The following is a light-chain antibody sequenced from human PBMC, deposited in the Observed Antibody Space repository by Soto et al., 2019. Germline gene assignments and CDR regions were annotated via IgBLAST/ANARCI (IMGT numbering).Light chain of an antibody. CDR3: SSYTSSTLYV. V-gene: IGLV2-14*01. CDR1: SSDVGGYNY. J-gene: IGLJ1*01. CDR2: DVS. Sequence: ALTQPASVSGSPGQSITISCTGTSSDVGGYNYVSWYQQHPGKAPKLMIYDVSNRPSGVSNRFSGSKSGNTASLTISGLPAEDEADYYCSSYTSSTLYVFGTGTKVTVL.